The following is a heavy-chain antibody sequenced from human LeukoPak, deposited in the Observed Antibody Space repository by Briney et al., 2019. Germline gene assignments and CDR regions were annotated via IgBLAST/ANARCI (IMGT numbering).Heavy chain of an antibody. CDR2: VSWNSGSI. CDR1: GFTFNHYA. V-gene: IGHV3-9*01. D-gene: IGHD1-1*01. Sequence: GGSLRLSCAASGFTFNHYAMYWVRQAPGKGLEWVSGVSWNSGSIAYTDSVKGRFTISRDNARNSLYLQMNSLIPEDTALYYCATLSNNWLFDYWGQGTLVTVSS. CDR3: ATLSNNWLFDY. J-gene: IGHJ4*02.